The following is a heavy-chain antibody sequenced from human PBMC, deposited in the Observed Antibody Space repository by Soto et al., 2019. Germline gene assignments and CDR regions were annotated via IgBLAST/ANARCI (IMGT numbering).Heavy chain of an antibody. CDR2: INPNIGDT. Sequence: QVHLVQSGAEVKKPGASVKVSCKASGYNFIGYYIHWVRQAPGQGLEWMGRINPNIGDTDLAQKFQGRVTVTGDMSISTPYMELTTLRSDDTDLCYSARERQLNYPSDAFDIWGQGTMVIVSS. V-gene: IGHV1-2*02. J-gene: IGHJ3*02. D-gene: IGHD1-7*01. CDR1: GYNFIGYY. CDR3: ARERQLNYPSDAFDI.